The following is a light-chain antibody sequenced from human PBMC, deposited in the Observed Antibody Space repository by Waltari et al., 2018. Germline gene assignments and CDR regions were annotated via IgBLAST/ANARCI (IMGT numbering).Light chain of an antibody. Sequence: DIQMTQSPSSLSASVGDRATITCRPSQTISTSLNWYQQKPGKTPKLLIYGASNLQSGVPSRFSGSGSGTDFTLTISSLQPEDSATYYCEQSYSTPLTFGGGTKVEIK. J-gene: IGKJ4*01. V-gene: IGKV1-39*01. CDR2: GAS. CDR3: EQSYSTPLT. CDR1: QTISTS.